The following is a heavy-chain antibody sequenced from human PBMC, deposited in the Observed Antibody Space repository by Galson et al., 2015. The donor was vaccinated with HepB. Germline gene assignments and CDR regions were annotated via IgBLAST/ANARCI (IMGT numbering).Heavy chain of an antibody. CDR2: IWYDGSFK. Sequence: SLRLSCAASGFTFSSYGMHWVRQAPGKGLEWVAVIWYDGSFKYYADSVKGRLTISRDNSKNKLYLQMSSLRAEDTAVYYCARDHLLTYYYGSSGLGLDYWGQGTLVTVSP. D-gene: IGHD3-22*01. CDR3: ARDHLLTYYYGSSGLGLDY. J-gene: IGHJ4*02. V-gene: IGHV3-33*01. CDR1: GFTFSSYG.